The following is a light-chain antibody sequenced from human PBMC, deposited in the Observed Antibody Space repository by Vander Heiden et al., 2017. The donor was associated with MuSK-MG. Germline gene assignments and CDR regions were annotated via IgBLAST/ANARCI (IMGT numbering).Light chain of an antibody. CDR1: QTINTY. J-gene: IGKJ1*01. Sequence: DIQMTQSPSSLPASVVDGVNITCRASQTINTYLHWYQHTAGKPPKLLIYGASSLHSGVPSRFSGSGSGTDFTLTITNLQPEDFTTYYCQQSHSSPWTFGRGTRVEVK. CDR2: GAS. CDR3: QQSHSSPWT. V-gene: IGKV1-39*01.